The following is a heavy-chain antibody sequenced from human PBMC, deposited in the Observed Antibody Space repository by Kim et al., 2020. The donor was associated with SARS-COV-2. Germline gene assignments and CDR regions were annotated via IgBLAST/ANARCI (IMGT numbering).Heavy chain of an antibody. V-gene: IGHV3-23*01. J-gene: IGHJ4*02. D-gene: IGHD6-13*01. Sequence: ADSVKGRFTISRDNSKNTLYLQMNSLRAEDTAVYYCARYSSSWYGVSFDYWGQGTLVTVSS. CDR3: ARYSSSWYGVSFDY.